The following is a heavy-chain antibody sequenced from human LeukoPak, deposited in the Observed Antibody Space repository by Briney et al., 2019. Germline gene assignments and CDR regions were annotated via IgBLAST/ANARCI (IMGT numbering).Heavy chain of an antibody. CDR3: ARQAVVVVAATPRRNAFDI. CDR2: IYPGEYDT. Sequence: GGSLKISCKGSGYSFTSYWIGWGRQVPGKGVEWMGIIYPGEYDTRYSPSCQGQVTISADKSISTAYLQWSSLKASDTAMYYCARQAVVVVAATPRRNAFDIWGQGTMVTVSS. D-gene: IGHD2-15*01. J-gene: IGHJ3*02. CDR1: GYSFTSYW. V-gene: IGHV5-51*01.